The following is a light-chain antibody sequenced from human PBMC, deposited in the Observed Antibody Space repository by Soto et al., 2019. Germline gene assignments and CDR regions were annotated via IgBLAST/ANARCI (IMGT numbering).Light chain of an antibody. Sequence: EIVLTQSPGTLSSSPGERATLSCRASQSVSSSYLAWYQQKLGQPPRLLIYGASNRATGIPDRFSGSGSGTDFTLTISRLEPEDFAVYYCQQYNNWPPTFGQGTRLEIK. CDR3: QQYNNWPPT. J-gene: IGKJ5*01. CDR1: QSVSSSY. V-gene: IGKV3-20*01. CDR2: GAS.